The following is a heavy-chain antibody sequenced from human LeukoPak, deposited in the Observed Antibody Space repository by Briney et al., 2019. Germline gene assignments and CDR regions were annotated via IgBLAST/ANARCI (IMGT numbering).Heavy chain of an antibody. CDR2: MYNSGST. CDR1: GASIRGYY. J-gene: IGHJ4*02. Sequence: PSETLSLTCTVSGASIRGYYGGWIRQPQGRGLEWIGYMYNSGSTNYNPSLKSRVTTSVDTSKNQLSLKLSSVTAADTAVYYCARGGSGFDYWGQGTLVTVSS. CDR3: ARGGSGFDY. D-gene: IGHD6-19*01. V-gene: IGHV4-59*13.